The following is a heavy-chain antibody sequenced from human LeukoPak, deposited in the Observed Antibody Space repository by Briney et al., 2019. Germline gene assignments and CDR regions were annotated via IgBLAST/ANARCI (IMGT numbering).Heavy chain of an antibody. D-gene: IGHD5-12*01. V-gene: IGHV4-39*07. Sequence: SETLSLTCTVSGGSISSSGYYWGWIRQPPGKGLEWIGSMYYSGSTYYNPSLKSRVTISVDTSKNHFSLKLSSVTAADTAVYYCARGVATKYYFDYWGQGTLVTVSS. CDR2: MYYSGST. J-gene: IGHJ4*02. CDR3: ARGVATKYYFDY. CDR1: GGSISSSGYY.